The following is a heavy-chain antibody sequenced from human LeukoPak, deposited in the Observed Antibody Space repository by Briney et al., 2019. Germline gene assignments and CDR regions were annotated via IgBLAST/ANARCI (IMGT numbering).Heavy chain of an antibody. J-gene: IGHJ4*02. CDR3: ARDDEYGYSSGYVWFDY. V-gene: IGHV1-69*06. D-gene: IGHD3-22*01. CDR2: IIPIFGTA. CDR1: GGTFSSYA. Sequence: ASVKVSCKASGGTFSSYAISWVRQAPGQGLEWMGGIIPIFGTANYAQKFQGRVTITADKSTSTAYMELSSLRSEDTAVYYCARDDEYGYSSGYVWFDYWGQGTLVTVSS.